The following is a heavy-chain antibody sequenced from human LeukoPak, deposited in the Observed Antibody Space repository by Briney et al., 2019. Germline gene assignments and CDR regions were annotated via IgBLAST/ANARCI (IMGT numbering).Heavy chain of an antibody. D-gene: IGHD6-13*01. Sequence: SETLSLTCTVSGGSISSYYWSWLRQPPGKGLEWIGYVYNSGRSSNYNPSLNSRVTISVDTSKNQFSLKLSSVTAADTAVYYCAREAVIAAAGTGGLNWFDPWGQGTLVTVSS. J-gene: IGHJ5*02. CDR3: AREAVIAAAGTGGLNWFDP. CDR1: GGSISSYY. CDR2: VYNSGRSS. V-gene: IGHV4-59*01.